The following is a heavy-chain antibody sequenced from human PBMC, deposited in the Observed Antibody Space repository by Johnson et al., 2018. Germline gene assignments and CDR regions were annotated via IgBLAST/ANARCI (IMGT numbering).Heavy chain of an antibody. Sequence: VQLVESGGGLVQPGRSLRLSCAASGFTFDDSAMHWVRQAPGKGLEWVSGINWNSGNIGYADSVKGRFTISRDNAKNSLYLQMNSLRAEDTALYYCAKDQGGVVTGSWFDPWGQATQVTVSS. D-gene: IGHD3-10*01. CDR3: AKDQGGVVTGSWFDP. J-gene: IGHJ5*02. CDR2: INWNSGNI. CDR1: GFTFDDSA. V-gene: IGHV3-9*01.